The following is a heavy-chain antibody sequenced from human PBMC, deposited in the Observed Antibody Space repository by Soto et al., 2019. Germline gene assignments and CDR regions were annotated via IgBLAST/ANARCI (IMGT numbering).Heavy chain of an antibody. D-gene: IGHD2-15*01. J-gene: IGHJ5*02. CDR2: IYYGGST. V-gene: IGHV4-30-4*01. CDR3: ARGRYCLSGHCFTNSFDP. Sequence: SETLSLTCSVSGASVTSPEHYWTWIRQSPGKGLEWIGYIYYGGSTVYNPSLKGRSTVSLDTSKNQFSLNLTSVTAADTAVYFCARGRYCLSGHCFTNSFDPWGQGTVVTVSS. CDR1: GASVTSPEHY.